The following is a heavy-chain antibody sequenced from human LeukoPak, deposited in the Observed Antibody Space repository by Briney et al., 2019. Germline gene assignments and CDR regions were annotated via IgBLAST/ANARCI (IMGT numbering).Heavy chain of an antibody. CDR1: GGSISSSN. D-gene: IGHD2/OR15-2a*01. CDR2: ISGSGGST. Sequence: ETLSLTCAVSGGSISSSNWWSWVRQAPGKGLEWVSAISGSGGSTNYADSVKGRFTISRDNSKNTLYLQMNSLRAEDTAVYFCATSGLSRFGFWGQGTLVTVSS. J-gene: IGHJ4*02. V-gene: IGHV3-23*01. CDR3: ATSGLSRFGF.